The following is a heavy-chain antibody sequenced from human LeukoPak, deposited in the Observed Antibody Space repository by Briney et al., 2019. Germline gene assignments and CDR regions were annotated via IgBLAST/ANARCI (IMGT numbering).Heavy chain of an antibody. J-gene: IGHJ4*02. Sequence: GRSLRLSCAASGFTFSSYGMHWVRQAPGKGLEWVAVIWYDGSNKYYADSVKGRFTISRDNSKNTLYLQMNGLRAEDTAVYYCAKGNTIFGVALDYWGQGTLVTVSS. D-gene: IGHD3-3*01. CDR3: AKGNTIFGVALDY. V-gene: IGHV3-33*06. CDR2: IWYDGSNK. CDR1: GFTFSSYG.